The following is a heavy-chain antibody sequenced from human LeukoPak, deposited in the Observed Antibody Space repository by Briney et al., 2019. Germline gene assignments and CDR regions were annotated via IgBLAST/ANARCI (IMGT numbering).Heavy chain of an antibody. D-gene: IGHD4-17*01. V-gene: IGHV4-39*01. Sequence: PSETLSLTCTVSGGSISSSSYYWGWIRQPPGKGLEWTGSIYYSGSTYYNPSLKSRVTISVDTSKNQFSLKLSSVTAADTAVYYCARHTRAAVTRDWFDPWGQGTLVTVSS. CDR2: IYYSGST. CDR1: GGSISSSSYY. CDR3: ARHTRAAVTRDWFDP. J-gene: IGHJ5*02.